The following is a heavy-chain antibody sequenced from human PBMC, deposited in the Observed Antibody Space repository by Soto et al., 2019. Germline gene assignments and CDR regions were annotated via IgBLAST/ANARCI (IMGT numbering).Heavy chain of an antibody. V-gene: IGHV4-34*01. CDR1: GGSSSGYY. CDR2: INHSGST. D-gene: IGHD6-19*01. CDR3: ARPYSSGWYAAFDI. J-gene: IGHJ3*02. Sequence: SVPRSHTCGVEGGSSSGYYSPRILKPPGTGLEWIGEINHSGSTNYNPSLKSRVTISVDTSKNQFSLKLTSVTAADTAVYYCARPYSSGWYAAFDIWGQGTMVTVSS.